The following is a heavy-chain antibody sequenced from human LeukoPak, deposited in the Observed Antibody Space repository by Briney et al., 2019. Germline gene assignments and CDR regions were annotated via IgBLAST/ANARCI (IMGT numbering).Heavy chain of an antibody. J-gene: IGHJ6*02. CDR1: GFTFTSYA. V-gene: IGHV3-23*01. Sequence: GGSLTLSCAASGFTFTSYAMNWVRQAPGKGLEWVSSISGSGGSTYYADSVKGRSTISRDSSKNTLFLQMNSLRVEDTAVYYCAKHYGSYYYGMDVWGQGTTVTVSS. D-gene: IGHD4-17*01. CDR2: ISGSGGST. CDR3: AKHYGSYYYGMDV.